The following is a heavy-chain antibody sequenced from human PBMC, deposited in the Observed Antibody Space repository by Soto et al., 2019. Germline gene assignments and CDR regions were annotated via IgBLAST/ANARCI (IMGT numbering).Heavy chain of an antibody. D-gene: IGHD1-26*01. CDR2: FYYSGTT. J-gene: IGHJ5*02. CDR3: AMVTLVGAAYSCDP. CDR1: GGSIRNGDYY. V-gene: IGHV4-30-4*01. Sequence: SGTMSLTCTVSGGSIRNGDYYWGWIRQPPGKGLEWIGYFYYSGTTYSHPSLNSRVSISVDTSENQFSLRLTSVTAADRSVYYCAMVTLVGAAYSCDPWGTGSLV.